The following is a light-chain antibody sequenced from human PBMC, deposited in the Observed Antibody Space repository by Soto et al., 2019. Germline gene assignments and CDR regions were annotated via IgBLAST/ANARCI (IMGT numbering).Light chain of an antibody. CDR1: QSVSNSY. V-gene: IGKV3-20*01. CDR2: GAS. Sequence: EIVLTQSPGTLSLSPGERATISCRASQSVSNSYLAWYQQKPGQAPRLLIYGASSRATGIPDRFSGSGSGTDFSLTISRLEPEDFAVYYCQQYGSSPPWTFGQGTKVDI. CDR3: QQYGSSPPWT. J-gene: IGKJ1*01.